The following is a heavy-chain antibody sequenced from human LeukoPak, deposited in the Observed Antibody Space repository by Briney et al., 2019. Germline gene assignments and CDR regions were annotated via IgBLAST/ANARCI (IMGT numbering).Heavy chain of an antibody. J-gene: IGHJ4*02. Sequence: PSETLSLTCAVYGGSFSGYYWSWIRQPPGKGLEWIGEINHSGSTNYNPSLKSRVTISVDTSKNQFSLKLSTVTAADTAVYYCARVTGYMIEDYFDYWGQGTLVTVSS. CDR3: ARVTGYMIEDYFDY. CDR1: GGSFSGYY. CDR2: INHSGST. D-gene: IGHD3-22*01. V-gene: IGHV4-34*01.